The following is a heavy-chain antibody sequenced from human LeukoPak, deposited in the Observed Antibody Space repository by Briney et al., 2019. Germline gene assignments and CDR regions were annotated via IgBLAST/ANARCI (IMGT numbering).Heavy chain of an antibody. CDR2: IYYSGST. D-gene: IGHD3-22*01. CDR1: GGSISSSSYY. Sequence: SETLSLTCTVSGGSISSSSYYWGWIRQPPGKGLEWIGSIYYSGSTYYNPSLKSRVTISVDTSKNQFSLKLSSVTAADTAVYYCAXXIGYDXXGYYYEGGVYFDYWGQGTLVTVSS. V-gene: IGHV4-39*01. CDR3: AXXIGYDXXGYYYEGGVYFDY. J-gene: IGHJ4*02.